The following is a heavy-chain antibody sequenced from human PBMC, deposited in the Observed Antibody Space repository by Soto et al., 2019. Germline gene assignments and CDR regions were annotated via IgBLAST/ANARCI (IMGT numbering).Heavy chain of an antibody. D-gene: IGHD6-19*01. CDR2: ISGSGGST. J-gene: IGHJ2*01. Sequence: EVQLLESGGGLVQPGGSLRLSCAASGFTFSSYAMSWVRQAPGKGLEWVSDISGSGGSTYYADSVKGRFTISRDNSKNTLYLQMNSLRAEDTAVYYCAKDLREHRVLGYRSGGYRDKTWYFDLWGRGTLVTVSS. V-gene: IGHV3-23*01. CDR3: AKDLREHRVLGYRSGGYRDKTWYFDL. CDR1: GFTFSSYA.